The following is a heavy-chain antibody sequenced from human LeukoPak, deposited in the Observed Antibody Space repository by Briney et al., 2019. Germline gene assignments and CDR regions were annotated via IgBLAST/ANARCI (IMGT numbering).Heavy chain of an antibody. CDR3: AKGVATVVTNWFDP. Sequence: GGSLRLSCVASGFTFSRHGMSWVRQAPGKGLEWVSAISGSGGSTYYADSVKGRFTISRDNSKNTLYLQMNSLRAEDTAVYYCAKGVATVVTNWFDPWGQGTLVTVSS. J-gene: IGHJ5*02. D-gene: IGHD4-23*01. CDR2: ISGSGGST. CDR1: GFTFSRHG. V-gene: IGHV3-23*01.